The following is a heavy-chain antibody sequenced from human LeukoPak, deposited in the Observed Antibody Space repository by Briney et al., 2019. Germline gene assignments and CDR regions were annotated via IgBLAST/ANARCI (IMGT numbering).Heavy chain of an antibody. V-gene: IGHV4-34*01. J-gene: IGHJ4*02. CDR1: GGSFSGYY. CDR3: ARAPAPSWPFDY. Sequence: SETLSLTCAVYGGSFSGYYWSWIRQPPGKGLEWIGVINHSGSTNYNPSLKSRVTISVDTSKNQFSLKLSSVTAADTAVYYCARAPAPSWPFDYWGQGTLVTVSS. CDR2: INHSGST.